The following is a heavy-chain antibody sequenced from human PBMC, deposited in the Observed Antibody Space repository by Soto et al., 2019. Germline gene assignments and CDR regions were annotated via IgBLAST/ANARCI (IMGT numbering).Heavy chain of an antibody. J-gene: IGHJ4*02. V-gene: IGHV3-7*01. D-gene: IGHD3-10*01. CDR3: ARIREFLNDYFDY. CDR2: IRQDGSEK. Sequence: HPGGSLRLSCAASGFTFSSCWMGWVRQAPGKGLEWVASIRQDGSEKHYVDSVKGRFTISRDNAKNSLYLQMNNLGAEDTAVYYCARIREFLNDYFDYWGQGTLVTVSS. CDR1: GFTFSSCW.